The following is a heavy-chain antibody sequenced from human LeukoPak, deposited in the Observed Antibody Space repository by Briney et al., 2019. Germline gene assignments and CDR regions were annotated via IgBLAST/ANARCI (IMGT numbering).Heavy chain of an antibody. J-gene: IGHJ3*02. CDR1: GGSISSGGYY. V-gene: IGHV4-31*03. Sequence: PSQTLSLTCTVSGGSISSGGYYWSWIRQHPGKGLEWIGYIYYSGSTYYNPSLKSRVTISVDTSKNQFSLKLSSVTAADTAVHYCARTQSDAFDIWGQGTMVTVSS. CDR3: ARTQSDAFDI. CDR2: IYYSGST.